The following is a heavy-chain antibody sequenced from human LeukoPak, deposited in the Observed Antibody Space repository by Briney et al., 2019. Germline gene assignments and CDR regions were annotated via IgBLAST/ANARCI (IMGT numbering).Heavy chain of an antibody. CDR3: ARARSYYGDYTHLDY. CDR1: GGSIRSYY. Sequence: SETLSLTCTVSGGSIRSYYWTWIRQPPGKGLEWIGHVYYSGSTSYNPSLKSRVTISVVTSKKQFSLNLSSVTAADTAVYYCARARSYYGDYTHLDYWGQGTLVTVSS. J-gene: IGHJ4*02. V-gene: IGHV4-59*01. D-gene: IGHD4-17*01. CDR2: VYYSGST.